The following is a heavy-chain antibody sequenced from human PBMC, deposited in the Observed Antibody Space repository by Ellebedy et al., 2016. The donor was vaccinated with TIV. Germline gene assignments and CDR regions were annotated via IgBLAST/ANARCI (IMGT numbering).Heavy chain of an antibody. CDR2: ISAYNGNT. CDR3: ARDRDGYSSSWYYFDY. D-gene: IGHD6-13*01. Sequence: AASVKVSCKASGYTFTSYGISWVRQAPGQGLEWMGWISAYNGNTNYAQKLQGRVTITRDTSASTAYMELSSLRSEDTAVYYCARDRDGYSSSWYYFDYWGQGTLVTVSS. CDR1: GYTFTSYG. J-gene: IGHJ4*02. V-gene: IGHV1-18*01.